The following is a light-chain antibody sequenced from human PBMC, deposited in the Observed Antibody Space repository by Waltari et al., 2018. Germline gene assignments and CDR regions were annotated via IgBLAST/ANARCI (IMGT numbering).Light chain of an antibody. V-gene: IGKV1-39*01. CDR3: LQSYSLSLFT. J-gene: IGKJ3*01. CDR2: ATS. CDR1: QSMSSF. Sequence: DIQVTQSPSSLSASVGDRVTITCRASQSMSSFLNWYQQKPGKPPRLLTSATSNLQSGVPSRFSGSGSGADCTLTINSLQPEDFATYYCLQSYSLSLFTFGPGTRVDIK.